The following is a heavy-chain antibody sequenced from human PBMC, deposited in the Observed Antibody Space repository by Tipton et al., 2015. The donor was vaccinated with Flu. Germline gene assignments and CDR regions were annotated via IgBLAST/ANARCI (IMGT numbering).Heavy chain of an antibody. CDR2: IHRSGST. Sequence: TLSLTCTVSGGSISSGSHYWSWIRQPPGKGLEWIATIHRSGSTNYNPSLRSRVTISVDTSKNQFSLKLSSMTAADTAVYYCARMEWTVTTPRYFDLWGRGAPVTVSS. V-gene: IGHV4-61*02. D-gene: IGHD4-17*01. CDR3: ARMEWTVTTPRYFDL. J-gene: IGHJ2*01. CDR1: GGSISSGSHY.